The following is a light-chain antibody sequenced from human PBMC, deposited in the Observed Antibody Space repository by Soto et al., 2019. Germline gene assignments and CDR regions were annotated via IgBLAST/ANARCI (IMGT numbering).Light chain of an antibody. CDR1: QSVTTQ. J-gene: IGKJ4*01. Sequence: IVLTQSPGTLSLSPGETATLSCRASQSVTTQLAWYQQKPGQAPRLIIHGASSRATGIPDRISGSGSGTDFTLTISRLEPEDFAVYYCQQRSNWPLTFGGGTKVEIK. CDR3: QQRSNWPLT. V-gene: IGKV3D-20*02. CDR2: GAS.